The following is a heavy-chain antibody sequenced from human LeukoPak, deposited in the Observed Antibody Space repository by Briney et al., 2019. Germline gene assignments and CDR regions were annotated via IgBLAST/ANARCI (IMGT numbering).Heavy chain of an antibody. CDR2: ISGSGGST. D-gene: IGHD1-26*01. Sequence: GASLRLSCAASGFTFSSYAMSWVRQAPGKGLEWVSAISGSGGSTYYADSVKGRFTISRDNSKNTLYLQMNSLRAEDTAVYYCAKDLMGATLFFDYWGQGTLVTVSS. CDR1: GFTFSSYA. J-gene: IGHJ4*02. V-gene: IGHV3-23*01. CDR3: AKDLMGATLFFDY.